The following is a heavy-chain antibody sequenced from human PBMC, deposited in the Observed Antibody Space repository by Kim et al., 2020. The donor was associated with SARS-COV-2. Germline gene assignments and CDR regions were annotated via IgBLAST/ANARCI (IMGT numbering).Heavy chain of an antibody. V-gene: IGHV1-8*01. CDR1: GYTFTSYD. D-gene: IGHD1-26*01. CDR3: ARGGSRGLGATAEYYYGMDV. J-gene: IGHJ6*02. CDR2: MNPNSGNT. Sequence: ASVKVSCKSSGYTFTSYDINWVRQATGQGLEWMGWMNPNSGNTGYAQKFQGRVTMTRNTSISTAYMELSSLRSEDTAVYYCARGGSRGLGATAEYYYGMDVWGQGTTVTVSS.